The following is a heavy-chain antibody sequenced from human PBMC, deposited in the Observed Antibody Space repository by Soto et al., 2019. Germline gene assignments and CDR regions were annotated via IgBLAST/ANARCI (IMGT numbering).Heavy chain of an antibody. V-gene: IGHV4-34*01. CDR3: ASWSSSSGDYFDY. J-gene: IGHJ4*02. D-gene: IGHD6-13*01. Sequence: PSETLSLTCAVYGGSFSGYYWTWIRQPPGTGLEWIGEINHSGSTNYNPSLKSRVTISVDTSKNQFSLKLSSVTAADTAVYYCASWSSSSGDYFDYWGQGTLVTVSS. CDR1: GGSFSGYY. CDR2: INHSGST.